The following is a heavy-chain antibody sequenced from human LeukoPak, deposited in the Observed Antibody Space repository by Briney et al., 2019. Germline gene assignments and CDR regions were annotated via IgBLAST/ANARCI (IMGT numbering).Heavy chain of an antibody. V-gene: IGHV3-7*04. J-gene: IGHJ4*02. Sequence: PGGSLRLSCAASGFTFSSYWMNWVRQAPGKGLEWVANIKQDGSERFYVDSVRGRFTISRDNAKNSLYLQMNSLRAEDTAIYYCARAYSSGWFQAGYWDQGTLVTVSS. D-gene: IGHD6-19*01. CDR1: GFTFSSYW. CDR3: ARAYSSGWFQAGY. CDR2: IKQDGSER.